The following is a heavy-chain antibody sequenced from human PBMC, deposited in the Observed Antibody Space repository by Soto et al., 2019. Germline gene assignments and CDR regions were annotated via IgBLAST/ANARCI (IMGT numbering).Heavy chain of an antibody. V-gene: IGHV4-59*08. J-gene: IGHJ3*01. D-gene: IGHD6-19*01. CDR3: ASHQLPTGWSSPFDF. Sequence: SETLSLTCTVSGDSISPYFWSWIRQPPGKGLEFIAYIYYRGNTVYNPSLKSRATISVDTSKNQFSLTLSSVTAADTAMYYCASHQLPTGWSSPFDFWGQGTMVTVSS. CDR1: GDSISPYF. CDR2: IYYRGNT.